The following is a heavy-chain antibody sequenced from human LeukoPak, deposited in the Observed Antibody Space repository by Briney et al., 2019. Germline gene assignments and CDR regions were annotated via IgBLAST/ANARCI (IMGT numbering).Heavy chain of an antibody. CDR3: ARHGVVPAAISPDFDY. CDR2: IYSSGST. V-gene: IGHV4-61*02. D-gene: IGHD2-2*02. J-gene: IGHJ4*02. CDR1: GGSISSGSYY. Sequence: SQTLSLTCTVSGGSISSGSYYWSWIRQPAGKGLEWIGRIYSSGSTDYNPSLKSRVTISVDTSKNQFSLKLSSVTAADTAVYYCARHGVVPAAISPDFDYWGQGTLVTVSS.